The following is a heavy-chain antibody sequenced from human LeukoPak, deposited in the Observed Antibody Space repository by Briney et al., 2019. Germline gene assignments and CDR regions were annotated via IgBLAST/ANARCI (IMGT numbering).Heavy chain of an antibody. CDR2: IVVGSGNT. V-gene: IGHV1-58*01. D-gene: IGHD1-1*01. CDR1: GFTFTSSA. Sequence: SVKVSCKASGFTFTSSAVQWVRQARGQRLEWIGWIVVGSGNTNYAQKFQERVTTTRDMSTSTAYMELSSLRSEDTAVYYCAAISWNEGYLYYFDYWGQGTLVTVSS. CDR3: AAISWNEGYLYYFDY. J-gene: IGHJ4*02.